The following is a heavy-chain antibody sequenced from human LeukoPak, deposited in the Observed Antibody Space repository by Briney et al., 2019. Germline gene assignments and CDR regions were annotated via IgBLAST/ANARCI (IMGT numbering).Heavy chain of an antibody. D-gene: IGHD3/OR15-3a*01. J-gene: IGHJ3*02. CDR2: IYYSGST. V-gene: IGHV4-59*12. CDR1: GGSISRYY. CDR3: ARGGLISLANTPLGAFDI. Sequence: NPSETLSLTCTVSGGSISRYYWSWIRQPPGKGLEWIGHIYYSGSTNYNPSLKSRVTISVDTSKNQFSLQLNSVTPEDTAVYYCARGGLISLANTPLGAFDIWGQGTMVSVSS.